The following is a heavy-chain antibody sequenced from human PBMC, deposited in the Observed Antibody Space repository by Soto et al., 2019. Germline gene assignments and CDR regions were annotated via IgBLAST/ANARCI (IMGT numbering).Heavy chain of an antibody. D-gene: IGHD3-3*01. CDR3: ARHGPYYDFWSGYYRFDP. J-gene: IGHJ5*02. V-gene: IGHV5-51*01. Sequence: GESLKISCKGSGYSFTSYWIGWVRQMPGKGLEWMGIIYPGDSDTRYSPSFQGQVTISADKSISTAYLQWSSLKASDTAMYYCARHGPYYDFWSGYYRFDPWGQGTLVTVSS. CDR1: GYSFTSYW. CDR2: IYPGDSDT.